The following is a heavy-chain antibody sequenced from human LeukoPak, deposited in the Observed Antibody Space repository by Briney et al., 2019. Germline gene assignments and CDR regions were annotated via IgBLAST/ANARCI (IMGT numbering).Heavy chain of an antibody. V-gene: IGHV3-15*05. CDR1: GFIFHNAW. CDR3: TTLSYDVHY. D-gene: IGHD3-3*01. Sequence: GGSLRLSSAASGFIFHNAWMTWVRQAPGKGLEWVGRIKNNPDGGTADYAAPVKGRFIISRDDSKNTLYLQLNSLKTEDTAVYYCTTLSYDVHYWGQGTLVTVSS. CDR2: IKNNPDGGTA. J-gene: IGHJ4*02.